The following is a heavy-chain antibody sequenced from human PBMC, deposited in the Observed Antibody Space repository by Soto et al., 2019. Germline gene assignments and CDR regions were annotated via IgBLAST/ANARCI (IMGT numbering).Heavy chain of an antibody. CDR3: AKLGSGWYSVQSPSYYYGMDV. V-gene: IGHV3-23*01. Sequence: GGSLRLSCAASGFTFSSYAMSWVRQAPGKGLEWVSAISGSGGSTYYADSVKGRFTISRDNSKNTLYLQMNSLRAEDTAVYYCAKLGSGWYSVQSPSYYYGMDVWGQGTTVTVSS. CDR2: ISGSGGST. J-gene: IGHJ6*02. D-gene: IGHD6-19*01. CDR1: GFTFSSYA.